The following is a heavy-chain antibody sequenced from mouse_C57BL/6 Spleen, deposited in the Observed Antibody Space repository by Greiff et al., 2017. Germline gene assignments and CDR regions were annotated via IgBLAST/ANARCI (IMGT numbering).Heavy chain of an antibody. J-gene: IGHJ3*01. V-gene: IGHV14-1*01. Sequence: EVQLQQSGAELVRPGASVKLSCTASGFNIKDYYMHWVKQRPEQGLEWIGRIDPEDGNTEYAPKFQGKATMTADTSSNTAYLQRSSLTSADTAVDYCTTDDYEAWCAYWGQGTLVTVSA. CDR3: TTDDYEAWCAY. CDR2: IDPEDGNT. CDR1: GFNIKDYY. D-gene: IGHD2-4*01.